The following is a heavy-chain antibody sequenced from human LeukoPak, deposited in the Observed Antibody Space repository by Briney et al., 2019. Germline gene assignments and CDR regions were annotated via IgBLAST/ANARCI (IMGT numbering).Heavy chain of an antibody. D-gene: IGHD3-22*01. Sequence: GRSLRLSCAASGFTFSSYWMHWVRQAPGKGLVWVSRINSDGSSTSYADSVKGRFTISRDNAKNTLYLQMNSLRAEDTAVYYCARYYDSSGPRLHYYYGMDVWGQGTTVTVSS. V-gene: IGHV3-74*01. CDR1: GFTFSSYW. J-gene: IGHJ6*02. CDR3: ARYYDSSGPRLHYYYGMDV. CDR2: INSDGSST.